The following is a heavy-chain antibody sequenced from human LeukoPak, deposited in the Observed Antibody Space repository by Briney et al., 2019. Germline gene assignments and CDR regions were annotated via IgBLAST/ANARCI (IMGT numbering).Heavy chain of an antibody. J-gene: IGHJ4*02. CDR2: TYSRSNWSN. D-gene: IGHD3-10*01. V-gene: IGHV6-1*01. CDR3: ARDGSLWFGESSYYFDF. Sequence: SQTLSLTCVLSGDSLSSNSAAWNWIRQSPSRGLEWLGRTYSRSNWSNDYALSVKSRITISPDTSKNQFSLHLKSVTPEDTAVYYCARDGSLWFGESSYYFDFWGQGILVTVSS. CDR1: GDSLSSNSAA.